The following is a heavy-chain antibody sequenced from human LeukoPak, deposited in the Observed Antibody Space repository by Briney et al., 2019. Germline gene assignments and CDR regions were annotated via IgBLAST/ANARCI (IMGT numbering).Heavy chain of an antibody. V-gene: IGHV1-2*02. Sequence: ASVKVSCKASGYTFTGYYMHWVRQAPGQGLECMGWINPSSGGTNYAQKFQGRVTMTRDTYISTDYMELSRLRSDDTDVYYCARVRIEVAGEYYFDYWGQGTVVIVSS. D-gene: IGHD6-19*01. CDR2: INPSSGGT. J-gene: IGHJ4*02. CDR1: GYTFTGYY. CDR3: ARVRIEVAGEYYFDY.